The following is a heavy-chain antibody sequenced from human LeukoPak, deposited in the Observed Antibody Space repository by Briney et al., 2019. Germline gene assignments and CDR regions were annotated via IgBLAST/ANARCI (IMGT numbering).Heavy chain of an antibody. CDR2: IKSEIDGGTA. V-gene: IGHV3-15*01. CDR3: TTAARFDP. Sequence: PGGSLRLSCAASGLTFSTAWMIWVRQTPGKGREWVGRIKSEIDGGTADYAAPVKGRFTISRDDSKHTLFLQMNSLKTEDTAIYYCTTAARFDPWGQGTLVTVSS. J-gene: IGHJ5*02. CDR1: GLTFSTAW.